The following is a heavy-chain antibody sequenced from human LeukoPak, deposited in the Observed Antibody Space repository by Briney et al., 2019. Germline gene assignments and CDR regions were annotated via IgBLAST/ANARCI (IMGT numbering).Heavy chain of an antibody. J-gene: IGHJ4*02. Sequence: ASMKVSCKSSGFTFTDHYIHWVRQGPGQGLEWMGYIGPHSTFTSSPQEFQGRVTMTRDASMSTAYMELTRLTSDDTAVYYCVREGEGPPSKDFDNWGQGTLVTVSS. D-gene: IGHD2-21*01. V-gene: IGHV1-2*02. CDR1: GFTFTDHY. CDR3: VREGEGPPSKDFDN. CDR2: IGPHSTFT.